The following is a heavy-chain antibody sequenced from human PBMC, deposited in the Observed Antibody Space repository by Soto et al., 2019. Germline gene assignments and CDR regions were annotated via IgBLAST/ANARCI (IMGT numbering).Heavy chain of an antibody. D-gene: IGHD3-16*01. V-gene: IGHV4-39*01. J-gene: IGHJ4*02. CDR3: ARQPRRPGYGERGLYFDC. CDR2: VYYHVSM. Sequence: SETLSLTCTGSGSSTNSRGGYWGSICQRPGKGLGWIGSVYYHVSMQHNVAVQTRVTKSADKARNQFSPNPISVTAADTAVYFCARQPRRPGYGERGLYFDCWGEGTLVTVS. CDR1: GSSTNSRGGY.